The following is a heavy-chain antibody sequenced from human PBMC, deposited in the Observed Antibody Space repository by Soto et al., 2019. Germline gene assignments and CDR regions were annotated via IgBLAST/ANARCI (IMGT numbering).Heavy chain of an antibody. D-gene: IGHD3-10*01. CDR1: GDNFKKNV. V-gene: IGHV1-69*10. CDR2: TIPALGKT. J-gene: IGHJ6*02. Sequence: ASVKVSCKTSGDNFKKNVFMWVRQAPGQGLEWMGGTIPALGKTHYIEKFQGRVTITVDDATRTVYMEVRDLTSEDTAIYYCARGPFRPSAMDVWGQGTTVTVSS. CDR3: ARGPFRPSAMDV.